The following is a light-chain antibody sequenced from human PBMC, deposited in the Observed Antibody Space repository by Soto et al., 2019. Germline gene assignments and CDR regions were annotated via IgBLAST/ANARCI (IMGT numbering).Light chain of an antibody. J-gene: IGKJ4*01. CDR2: DTS. CDR1: QSVNSY. CDR3: QQRSNWPPLT. V-gene: IGKV3-11*01. Sequence: EIVLTQSPTTLSLSPGERATLSCRASQSVNSYLAWYQQKPGQAPRLLIYDTSNRATGIPARFSGSGSGTDFTLTISSPEPEDFAVYYCQQRSNWPPLTFGGGTKVEIK.